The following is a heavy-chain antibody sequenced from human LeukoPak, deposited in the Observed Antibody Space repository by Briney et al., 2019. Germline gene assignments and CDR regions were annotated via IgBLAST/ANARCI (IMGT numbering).Heavy chain of an antibody. Sequence: SETLSLTCTVSGGSVSSGSYYWSWIRQPPGKGLEWIGEINHSGSTNYIPSLKSRVTISVDTSKNQFSLKLSSVTAADTAVYYCARGNLYYFDSSGYYFKFDYWGQGTLVTVSS. CDR3: ARGNLYYFDSSGYYFKFDY. CDR2: INHSGST. D-gene: IGHD3-22*01. CDR1: GGSVSSGSYY. V-gene: IGHV4-39*07. J-gene: IGHJ4*02.